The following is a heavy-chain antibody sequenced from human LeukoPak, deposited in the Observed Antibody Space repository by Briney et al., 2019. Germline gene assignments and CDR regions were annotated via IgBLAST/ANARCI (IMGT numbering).Heavy chain of an antibody. CDR2: INPSGGST. CDR1: GYTFTSYY. V-gene: IGHV1-46*03. CDR3: ARAVATPLYFDY. Sequence: GASVKVSCKASGYTFTSYYMHWVREAPGQGLEWMGIINPSGGSTSYAQKFQGRVTMTRDTSTSTVYMELSSLRSEDTAVYYCARAVATPLYFDYWGQGTLVTVSS. D-gene: IGHD5-12*01. J-gene: IGHJ4*02.